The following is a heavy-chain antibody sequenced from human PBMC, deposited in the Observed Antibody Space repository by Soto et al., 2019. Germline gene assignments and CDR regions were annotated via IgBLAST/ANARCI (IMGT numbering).Heavy chain of an antibody. Sequence: ASVKVSCKASGYTFTSYGISWVRQAPGQGLEWMGWISAYNGNTNYAQKLQGRVTITADKSTSTAYLELSALRSDDTAIYFCTLGSWSAETFDIWGRGTMVTVSS. CDR1: GYTFTSYG. J-gene: IGHJ3*02. CDR2: ISAYNGNT. CDR3: TLGSWSAETFDI. V-gene: IGHV1-18*01. D-gene: IGHD6-13*01.